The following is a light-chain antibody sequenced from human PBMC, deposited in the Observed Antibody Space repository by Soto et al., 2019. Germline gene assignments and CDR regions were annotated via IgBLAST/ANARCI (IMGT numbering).Light chain of an antibody. V-gene: IGLV1-51*01. Sequence: HSVLTQPPSVSAAPGQKISISCSGSSSNIGKSYVSWYHQLPGTAPKLLIYDNTKLPSGIPDRLSGSKSGTSATLAITGLQTGDEGHYSCGAWDSSLNVYLFGGGTTVTVL. CDR1: SSNIGKSY. J-gene: IGLJ1*01. CDR2: DNT. CDR3: GAWDSSLNVYL.